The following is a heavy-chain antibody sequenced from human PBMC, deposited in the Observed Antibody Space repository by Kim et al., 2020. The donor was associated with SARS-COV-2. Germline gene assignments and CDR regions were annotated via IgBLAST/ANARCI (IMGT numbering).Heavy chain of an antibody. V-gene: IGHV4-59*01. CDR3: ARDRLNGNYYYYGMDV. Sequence: SLKSRGTISVDTSKNQFALKLSTVTAADTAVYYCARDRLNGNYYYYGMDVWGQGTTVTVSS. D-gene: IGHD6-25*01. J-gene: IGHJ6*02.